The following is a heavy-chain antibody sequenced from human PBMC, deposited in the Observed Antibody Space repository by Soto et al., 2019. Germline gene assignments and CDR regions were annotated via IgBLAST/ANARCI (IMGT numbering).Heavy chain of an antibody. Sequence: QVQIQESGPGLVKPSGTLSLTCAVSGGSISSDNWWSWVRQPPGKGLEWIGEIYHSGRTNYNPSLKSRVIISADKSKNQLSLQLSSVTAADTAVYYCARDQDRGWGLDSWGLGTLVTVSS. V-gene: IGHV4-4*02. J-gene: IGHJ4*02. CDR3: ARDQDRGWGLDS. CDR2: IYHSGRT. CDR1: GGSISSDNW. D-gene: IGHD6-19*01.